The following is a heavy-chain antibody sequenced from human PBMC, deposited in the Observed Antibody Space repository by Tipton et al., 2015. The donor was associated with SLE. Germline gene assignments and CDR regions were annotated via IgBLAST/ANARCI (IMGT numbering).Heavy chain of an antibody. Sequence: TLSLTCTVSGGSISSGSYYWSWIRQPAGKGLEWIGYIYTSGSTNYNPSLKSRVTISVDTSKNQFSLKLSSVTAADTAVYYCASTNWAFDYWGQGTPVTVSS. CDR1: GGSISSGSYY. V-gene: IGHV4-61*09. CDR3: ASTNWAFDY. D-gene: IGHD7-27*01. J-gene: IGHJ4*02. CDR2: IYTSGST.